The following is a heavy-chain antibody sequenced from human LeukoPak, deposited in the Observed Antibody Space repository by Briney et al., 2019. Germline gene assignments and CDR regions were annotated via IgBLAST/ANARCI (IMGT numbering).Heavy chain of an antibody. J-gene: IGHJ5*02. CDR3: ARDPTGTIPAP. D-gene: IGHD1-7*01. CDR2: INPNSGGT. CDR1: GYTFTGYY. V-gene: IGHV1-2*02. Sequence: ASVTVSCKASGYTFTGYYMHWVRQAPGQGLKWMGWINPNSGGTNYAQKFQGRVTMTRDTSISTAYMELSRLRSDDTAVYYCARDPTGTIPAPWGQGTLVTVSS.